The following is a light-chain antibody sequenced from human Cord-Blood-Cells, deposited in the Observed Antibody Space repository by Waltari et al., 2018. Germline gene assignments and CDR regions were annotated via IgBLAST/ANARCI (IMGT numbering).Light chain of an antibody. Sequence: QSALTPPASVSGSPGQSITISCTGTSSDVGGYNYVSWYQQNPGKAPKLMIYDVSNRPSGVSNRCSGSKSGNTASLTISGLQAEDEADYYCSSYTSSSTVVFGGGTKLTVL. CDR3: SSYTSSSTVV. CDR2: DVS. V-gene: IGLV2-14*01. J-gene: IGLJ2*01. CDR1: SSDVGGYNY.